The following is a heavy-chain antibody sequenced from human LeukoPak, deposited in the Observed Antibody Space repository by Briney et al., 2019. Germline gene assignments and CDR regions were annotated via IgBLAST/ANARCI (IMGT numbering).Heavy chain of an antibody. CDR3: AKYYYGSGSPGY. V-gene: IGHV3-48*01. J-gene: IGHJ4*02. Sequence: PGGSLRLSCAASGFTFSSYSVNWVRQAPGKGLEWVSYISSSSSTIYYADSVKGRFTISRDNAKNSLYLQMNSLRAEDTAVYYCAKYYYGSGSPGYWGQGTLVTVSS. D-gene: IGHD3-10*01. CDR1: GFTFSSYS. CDR2: ISSSSSTI.